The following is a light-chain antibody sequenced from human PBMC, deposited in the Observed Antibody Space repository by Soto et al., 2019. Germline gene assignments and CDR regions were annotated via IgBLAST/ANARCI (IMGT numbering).Light chain of an antibody. J-gene: IGLJ3*02. Sequence: QSALTQPASVSGSPGQSITISCTGTSSDLGRYNYVSWYQLHPGKAPRLMIYEFTYRPSGVSNRFSGSKSGNTASLTISGLQAEDEALYYCSSYTTFITVFGGGTKLTVL. V-gene: IGLV2-14*01. CDR1: SSDLGRYNY. CDR2: EFT. CDR3: SSYTTFITV.